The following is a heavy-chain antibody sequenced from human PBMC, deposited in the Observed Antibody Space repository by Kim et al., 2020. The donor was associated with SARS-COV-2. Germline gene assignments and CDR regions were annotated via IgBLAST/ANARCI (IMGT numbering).Heavy chain of an antibody. CDR3: ARDLGRITMVREYGGFDY. CDR1: GFTFSSYS. CDR2: ISSSSSTI. V-gene: IGHV3-48*04. D-gene: IGHD3-10*01. J-gene: IGHJ4*02. Sequence: GGSLRLSCAASGFTFSSYSMNWVRQAPGKGLEWVSYISSSSSTIYYADSVKGRFTISRDNAKNSLYLQMNSLRAEDTAVYYCARDLGRITMVREYGGFDYWGQGTLVTVSS.